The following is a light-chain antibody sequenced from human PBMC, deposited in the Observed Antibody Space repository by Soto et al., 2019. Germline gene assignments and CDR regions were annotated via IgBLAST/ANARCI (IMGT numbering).Light chain of an antibody. CDR1: QSVSSY. CDR2: DAS. J-gene: IGKJ1*01. CDR3: QQRINWPRT. V-gene: IGKV3-11*01. Sequence: EIVLTQSPATLSLSPGERATLSCRASQSVSSYLAWYQHKPGQAPRLFIYDASNRATGIPDRFSGSGSGTDFTLTISSLEPEDFAAYYCQQRINWPRTFGQGTKVEIK.